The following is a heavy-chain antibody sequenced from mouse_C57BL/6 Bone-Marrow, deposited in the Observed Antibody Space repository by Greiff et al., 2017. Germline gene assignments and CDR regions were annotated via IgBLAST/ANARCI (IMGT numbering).Heavy chain of an antibody. Sequence: QVHVKQPGAELVMPGASVKLSCKASGYTFTSYWMHWVKQRPGQGLEWIGEIDPSDSYTNYNQKFKGKSTLTVDKSSSTAYMQLSSLTSEDSAVYYCAREYYGSSYFDVWGTGTTVTVSS. J-gene: IGHJ1*03. CDR3: AREYYGSSYFDV. V-gene: IGHV1-69*01. CDR2: IDPSDSYT. CDR1: GYTFTSYW. D-gene: IGHD1-1*01.